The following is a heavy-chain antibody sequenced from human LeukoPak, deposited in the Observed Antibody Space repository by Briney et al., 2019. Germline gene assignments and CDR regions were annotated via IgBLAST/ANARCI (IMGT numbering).Heavy chain of an antibody. V-gene: IGHV3-30*18. CDR1: GFTFSSYG. J-gene: IGHJ4*02. CDR2: ISYDGSNK. D-gene: IGHD3-22*01. Sequence: GGSLRLSCAASGFTFSSYGMHWVRQAPGKGLEWVAVISYDGSNKYYADSVKGRFTISRDNSKNTLYLQMNSLRAEDTAVYYCAKELDYYDSSGYYYGADYWGQGTLVTVSS. CDR3: AKELDYYDSSGYYYGADY.